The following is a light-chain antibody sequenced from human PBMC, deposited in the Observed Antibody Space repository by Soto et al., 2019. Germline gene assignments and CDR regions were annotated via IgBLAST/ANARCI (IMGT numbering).Light chain of an antibody. CDR2: DAS. V-gene: IGKV3-11*01. CDR1: QSVSSY. Sequence: EIVLTQSPATLSLSPGERATLSCRASQSVSSYLAWYQQKPGQAPRLLIYDASNRATGIPARFSGSGSGTDFTLTISSLEADDFAVYYCQQRSTSFGGGTKVEIK. J-gene: IGKJ4*01. CDR3: QQRSTS.